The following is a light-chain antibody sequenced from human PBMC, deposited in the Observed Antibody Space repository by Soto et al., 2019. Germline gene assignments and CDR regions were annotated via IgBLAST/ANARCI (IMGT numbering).Light chain of an antibody. CDR1: SSNIGAGYD. CDR2: DNS. V-gene: IGLV1-40*01. Sequence: QSVLTQPPSVSGAPGQRVTISCTGSSSNIGAGYDVHWYQHLPGTAPKLLISDNSNRPSGVPDRYSGSKSGTSASLAITGLQAEDEADYYCQTSHSGLIGLIFGTGTKVTVL. J-gene: IGLJ1*01. CDR3: QTSHSGLIGLI.